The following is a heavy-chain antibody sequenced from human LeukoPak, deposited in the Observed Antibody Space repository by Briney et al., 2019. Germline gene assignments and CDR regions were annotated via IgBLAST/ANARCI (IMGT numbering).Heavy chain of an antibody. D-gene: IGHD1-26*01. CDR2: IRFDGSNK. CDR3: ARPRVGATGWFDP. J-gene: IGHJ5*02. Sequence: GGSLRLSCGASGFTFSSFGMHWVRQAPGKGLEWVAFIRFDGSNKYYADSVKGRFTISRDNAKNSLYLQMNGLRAADTAVYCCARPRVGATGWFDPWGQGTLVTVSS. CDR1: GFTFSSFG. V-gene: IGHV3-30*02.